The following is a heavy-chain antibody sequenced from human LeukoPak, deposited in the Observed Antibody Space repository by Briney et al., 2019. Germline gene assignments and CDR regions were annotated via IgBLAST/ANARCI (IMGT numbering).Heavy chain of an antibody. CDR1: GFTFSSYG. J-gene: IGHJ4*02. D-gene: IGHD5-18*01. V-gene: IGHV3-30*02. CDR3: AKLDTAVVIVRGYFDY. CDR2: IWYDGSNK. Sequence: GRSLRLSCAASGFTFSSYGMHWVRQAPGKGLEWVAFIWYDGSNKYYADSVKGRFTISRDNSKNTLYLQMNSLRAEDTAVYYCAKLDTAVVIVRGYFDYWGQGSLVTVSS.